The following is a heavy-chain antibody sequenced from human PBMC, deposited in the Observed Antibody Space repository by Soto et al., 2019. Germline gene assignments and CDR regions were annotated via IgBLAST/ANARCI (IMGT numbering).Heavy chain of an antibody. CDR2: INRDGSST. D-gene: IGHD6-13*01. CDR3: AREIATTGEYYFDY. Sequence: EVQLVESGGGLVQPGGSLRLSCAASGFTFSSSWMHWVRQAPGKGLVWVSRINRDGSSTNYADSVKGRVTISRDTAKNTLYLQMNSLRAEDTAVYYCAREIATTGEYYFDYWGQGTLVTVSS. CDR1: GFTFSSSW. J-gene: IGHJ4*02. V-gene: IGHV3-74*01.